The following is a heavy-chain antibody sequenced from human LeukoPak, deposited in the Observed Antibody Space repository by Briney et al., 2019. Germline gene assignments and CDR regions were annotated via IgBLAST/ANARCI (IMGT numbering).Heavy chain of an antibody. D-gene: IGHD5-12*01. CDR2: IYSSGST. Sequence: PSQTLSLTCTVPGGSISSSSYYWGWLRQPPGKGLEWIGSIYSSGSTYCNPSLKSRVTISVDTSKNQFSLKLSSVTAADTAVYYCARSGSGYLRYYFDYWGQGTLVTVSS. CDR1: GGSISSSSYY. CDR3: ARSGSGYLRYYFDY. V-gene: IGHV4-39*07. J-gene: IGHJ4*02.